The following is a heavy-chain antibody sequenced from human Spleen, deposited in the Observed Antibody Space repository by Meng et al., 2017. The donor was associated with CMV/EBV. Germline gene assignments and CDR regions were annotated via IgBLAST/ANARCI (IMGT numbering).Heavy chain of an antibody. Sequence: GESLKISCAASGFTFSSYGMHWVRQAPGKGLEWVAFIRYDGSNKYYADSVKGRFTISRDNSKNSLYLQMNGLSAEDSALYYCAKETDYTSSTGLLDYWGQGTLVTVSS. V-gene: IGHV3-30*02. J-gene: IGHJ4*02. CDR2: IRYDGSNK. CDR1: GFTFSSYG. CDR3: AKETDYTSSTGLLDY. D-gene: IGHD6-6*01.